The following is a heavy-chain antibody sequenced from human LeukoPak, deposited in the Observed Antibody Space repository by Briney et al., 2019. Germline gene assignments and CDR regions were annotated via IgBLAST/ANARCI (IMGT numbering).Heavy chain of an antibody. Sequence: GGSLRLSCAASGFMFSSYWMTWVRQAPGKGLEWVANIKPDGSQIYYVDSVKGRFTISRDNAKNSLYLQMTSLRAEDTAVYYCARDLNWETYWGQGTLVSVSS. D-gene: IGHD7-27*01. CDR1: GFMFSSYW. CDR3: ARDLNWETY. V-gene: IGHV3-7*01. CDR2: IKPDGSQI. J-gene: IGHJ4*02.